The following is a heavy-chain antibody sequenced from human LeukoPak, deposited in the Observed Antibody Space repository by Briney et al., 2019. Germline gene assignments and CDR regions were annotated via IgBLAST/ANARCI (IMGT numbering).Heavy chain of an antibody. CDR3: ARVGSGWGDFDY. J-gene: IGHJ4*02. CDR1: GGSFSGYY. CDR2: INHNGST. D-gene: IGHD6-19*01. V-gene: IGHV4-34*01. Sequence: SETLSLTCAVYGGSFSGYYWSWIRQPPGKGLEWIGEINHNGSTNYNSSLKSRVTISLDTSKNQFSLKLSSVTAADTAVYYCARVGSGWGDFDYWGQGTLVTVSS.